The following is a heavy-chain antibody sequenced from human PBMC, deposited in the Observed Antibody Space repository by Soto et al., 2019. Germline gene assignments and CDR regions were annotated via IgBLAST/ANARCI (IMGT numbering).Heavy chain of an antibody. CDR1: GFTFSSYV. D-gene: IGHD3-22*01. J-gene: IGHJ4*02. CDR2: ISSDGGRT. CDR3: VKDGDYYDSSGDYYEGYFDS. Sequence: PGGSLRLSCSASGFTFSSYVMHWVRQAPGKGLEFVSAISSDGGRTCYADSVKGRFTVSRDNSKNTLYFQMSSLRTEDTAVYYCVKDGDYYDSSGDYYEGYFDSWGQGT. V-gene: IGHV3-64D*06.